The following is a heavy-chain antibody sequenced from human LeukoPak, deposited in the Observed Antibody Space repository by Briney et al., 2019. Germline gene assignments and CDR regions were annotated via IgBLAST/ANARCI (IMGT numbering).Heavy chain of an antibody. CDR1: GFTFSSYA. D-gene: IGHD3-22*01. Sequence: GGSLRLSCAASGFTFSSYAMSWVRQAPGKGLEWVSAISGSGGSTYYADSVKGRFTISRGNSKNTLYLQMNSLRAEDTAVYYCAKDTGYYDSSGYYHHYWGQGTLVTVSS. J-gene: IGHJ4*02. CDR3: AKDTGYYDSSGYYHHY. CDR2: ISGSGGST. V-gene: IGHV3-23*01.